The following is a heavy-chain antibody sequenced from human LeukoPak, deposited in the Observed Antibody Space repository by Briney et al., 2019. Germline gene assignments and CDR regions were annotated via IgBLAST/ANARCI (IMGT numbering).Heavy chain of an antibody. CDR2: ISAYNGNT. CDR3: ARDRYDILTGYYIGLDY. D-gene: IGHD3-9*01. V-gene: IGHV1-18*01. Sequence: ASVKVSCKASGYTFTSYGISWVRQAPGQGLEWMGWISAYNGNTNYAQKLQGRVTTTTDTSTSTAYMELRSLRSDDTAVYYCARDRYDILTGYYIGLDYWGQGTLVTVSS. CDR1: GYTFTSYG. J-gene: IGHJ4*02.